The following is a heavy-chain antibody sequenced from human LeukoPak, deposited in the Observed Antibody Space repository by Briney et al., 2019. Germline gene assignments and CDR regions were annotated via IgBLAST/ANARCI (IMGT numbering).Heavy chain of an antibody. CDR2: INPNSGDT. Sequence: ASVKVSCKASGYTFTDYYIHWVRQAPGQGLEWMGRINPNSGDTNYAQRFQGRVTMARGASISTAYMELSRLTSDDTAVYFCARDHASSGRTDDAFDIWGQGTMVTVSS. V-gene: IGHV1-2*06. J-gene: IGHJ3*02. CDR3: ARDHASSGRTDDAFDI. CDR1: GYTFTDYY. D-gene: IGHD3-22*01.